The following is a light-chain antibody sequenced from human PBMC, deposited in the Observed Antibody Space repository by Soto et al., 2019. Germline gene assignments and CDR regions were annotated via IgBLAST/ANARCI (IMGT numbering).Light chain of an antibody. Sequence: DIQLTQSPSFLSASVGDRVTITCRASQGIGIYLAWYQQKPGKAPSLLIYASSTLQSGVQSRFSGSGSGTEFTLTISSLQPDDFATYYCQQLNNYPPAFGQGTRLEI. CDR2: ASS. V-gene: IGKV1-9*01. J-gene: IGKJ5*01. CDR3: QQLNNYPPA. CDR1: QGIGIY.